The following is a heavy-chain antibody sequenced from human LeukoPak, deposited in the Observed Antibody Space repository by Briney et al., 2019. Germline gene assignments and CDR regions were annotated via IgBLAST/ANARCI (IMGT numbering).Heavy chain of an antibody. CDR1: DESFSGYY. V-gene: IGHV4-34*01. Sequence: SETLSLTCGVYDESFSGYYWSWIRQPPGKGLEWIGEINQSGSTNYSPSLKSRLTISLDTSKNHFSLNMTSVTAADTAVYYCAKDKEYFGSGTYHFFDTWGQGTRVTVSS. CDR2: INQSGST. CDR3: AKDKEYFGSGTYHFFDT. D-gene: IGHD3-10*01. J-gene: IGHJ4*02.